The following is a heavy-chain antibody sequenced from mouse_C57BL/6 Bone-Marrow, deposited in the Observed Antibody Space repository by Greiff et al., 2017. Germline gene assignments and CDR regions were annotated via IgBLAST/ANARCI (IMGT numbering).Heavy chain of an antibody. CDR1: GFTFSSYG. Sequence: EVQLQQSGGDLVKPGGSLKLSCAASGFTFSSYGMSWVRQTPDKRLEWVATISSGGSYTYYPDSVKGRFTISRDNAKNTLYLQMSRLKSEDTAMYYCARGPYSNYGWFAYWGQGTLVTVSA. CDR2: ISSGGSYT. V-gene: IGHV5-6*01. CDR3: ARGPYSNYGWFAY. J-gene: IGHJ3*01. D-gene: IGHD2-5*01.